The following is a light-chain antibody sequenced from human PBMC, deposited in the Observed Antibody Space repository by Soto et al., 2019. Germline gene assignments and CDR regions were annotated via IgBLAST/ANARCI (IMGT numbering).Light chain of an antibody. CDR3: NKYHNSPPQYT. J-gene: IGKJ2*01. Sequence: EIVMTQSPATLSVSPGERATLSCRASQTVSSNLAWYQQKPGQAPRLLIYGASTRATGVPVRFSGSGSGTAFTPTISCLQSEDFAVYYCNKYHNSPPQYTFGTGTKLQIK. V-gene: IGKV3-15*01. CDR2: GAS. CDR1: QTVSSN.